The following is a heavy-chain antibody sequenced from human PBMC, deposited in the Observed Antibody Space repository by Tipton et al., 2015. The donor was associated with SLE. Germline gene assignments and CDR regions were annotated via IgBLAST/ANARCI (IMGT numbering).Heavy chain of an antibody. CDR3: ARPGSSWYPNYDSSPYYFDY. CDR1: GFTFSSYA. CDR2: ISGSSTTI. V-gene: IGHV3-48*01. J-gene: IGHJ4*02. D-gene: IGHD6-13*01. Sequence: SLRLSCAASGFTFSSYAMSWVRQAPGQGLEWVSYISGSSTTIYSADSVKGRFTISRDNAKNSLYLQMNSLRAEDTAVYYCARPGSSWYPNYDSSPYYFDYWGQGTLVTVSS.